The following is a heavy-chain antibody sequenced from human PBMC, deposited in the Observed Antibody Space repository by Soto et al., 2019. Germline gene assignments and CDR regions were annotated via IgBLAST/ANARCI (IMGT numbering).Heavy chain of an antibody. CDR3: ARTIYDYGDYYLDY. CDR1: GFTVSSNY. J-gene: IGHJ4*02. CDR2: IYSGGST. D-gene: IGHD4-17*01. Sequence: GGSLRLSCAASGFTVSSNYMSWVRQAPGKGLEWVSVIYSGGSTYYADSVKGRFTISRDNSKNTLYLQMNSLRAEDTAVYYCARTIYDYGDYYLDYWGQGTLVTVSS. V-gene: IGHV3-53*01.